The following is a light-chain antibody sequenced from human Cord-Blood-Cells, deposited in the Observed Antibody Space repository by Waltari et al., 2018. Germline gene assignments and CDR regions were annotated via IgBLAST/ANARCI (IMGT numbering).Light chain of an antibody. Sequence: QSALTQPPSVSGSPGQSVTISCTGTSSDVGSYNRVPWYQHPPGTAPKLMIYEVSKRPSGVPDRFSGSKSGNTASLTISGLQAEDEADYYCSSYTSSSTVVFGGGTKLTVL. CDR3: SSYTSSSTVV. CDR1: SSDVGSYNR. V-gene: IGLV2-18*02. J-gene: IGLJ2*01. CDR2: EVS.